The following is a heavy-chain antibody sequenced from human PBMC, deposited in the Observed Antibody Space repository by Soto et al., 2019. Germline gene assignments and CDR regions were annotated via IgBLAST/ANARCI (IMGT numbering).Heavy chain of an antibody. J-gene: IGHJ6*02. V-gene: IGHV1-69*13. CDR1: GGTFSSYA. Sequence: SVKVSCKSSGGTFSSYAISWVRQAPGQGLEWMGGIIPIFGTANYAQKFQGRVTITADESTSTAYMELSSLRSEDTAVYYCARDSHYDFWSGYYYYYYGMDVWGQGTTVTVSS. D-gene: IGHD3-3*01. CDR3: ARDSHYDFWSGYYYYYYGMDV. CDR2: IIPIFGTA.